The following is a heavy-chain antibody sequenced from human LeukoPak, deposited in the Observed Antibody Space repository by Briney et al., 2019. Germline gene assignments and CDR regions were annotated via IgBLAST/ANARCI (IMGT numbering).Heavy chain of an antibody. D-gene: IGHD4-17*01. CDR3: AKDPADPLYGDYIDY. V-gene: IGHV3-23*01. J-gene: IGHJ4*02. CDR2: ISGSGTSA. Sequence: GGSLRLSCAASGFTLSNYGMHWVRQAPGKGLEWVSTISGSGTSAEYADSVKGRFTISRDNSKSTLFLQMSSLRAEDTAVYYCAKDPADPLYGDYIDYWGKGPLVTVSS. CDR1: GFTLSNYG.